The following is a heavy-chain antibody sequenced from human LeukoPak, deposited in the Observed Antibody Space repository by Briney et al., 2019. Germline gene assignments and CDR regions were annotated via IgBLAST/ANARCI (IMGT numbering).Heavy chain of an antibody. CDR2: ISGSGGST. J-gene: IGHJ5*02. Sequence: AGGSLRLSCAASGFTFSSYAMSWVRQAPGKGLEWVSAISGSGGSTYYADSVKGRFTISRDNSKNTLYLQMNSLRAEDTAVYYLAKGGLGDFLSGYSSPNWFDPWGQGTLVTVSS. CDR3: AKGGLGDFLSGYSSPNWFDP. D-gene: IGHD3-3*01. CDR1: GFTFSSYA. V-gene: IGHV3-23*01.